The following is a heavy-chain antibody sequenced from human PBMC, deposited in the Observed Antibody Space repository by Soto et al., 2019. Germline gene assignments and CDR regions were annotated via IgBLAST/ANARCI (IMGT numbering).Heavy chain of an antibody. D-gene: IGHD2-15*01. CDR3: AREYCSDGSCYPGLDY. V-gene: IGHV3-21*01. Sequence: EVQLVESGGGLVKPGGSLRLSCAASGFTFSSYSMNWVRQAPGKGLEWVSSISSSSSYIYYADSVKGRFTISRDNANNSLYQQMNSLRAEDTAVYYCAREYCSDGSCYPGLDYWGQGTLVTDSS. CDR1: GFTFSSYS. CDR2: ISSSSSYI. J-gene: IGHJ4*02.